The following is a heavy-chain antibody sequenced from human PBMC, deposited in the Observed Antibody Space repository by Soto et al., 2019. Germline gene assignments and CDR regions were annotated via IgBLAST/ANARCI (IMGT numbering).Heavy chain of an antibody. CDR2: ITGSSDYT. Sequence: PGGSLRLSCAASGFTFSDYYMTWIRQAPGKGLEWVSYITGSSDYTNYADSVKGRFTISRDNVKNSLYLQMNSLRAEDPAVYYCAREYYYGMDVWGQGNTVTVSS. CDR3: AREYYYGMDV. V-gene: IGHV3-11*05. J-gene: IGHJ6*02. CDR1: GFTFSDYY.